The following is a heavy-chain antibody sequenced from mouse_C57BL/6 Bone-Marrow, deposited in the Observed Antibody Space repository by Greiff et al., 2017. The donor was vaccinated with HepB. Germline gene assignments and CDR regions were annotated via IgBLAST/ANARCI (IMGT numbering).Heavy chain of an antibody. CDR2: LWSGGST. Sequence: VQLKESGPGLVQPSQSLSITCTVSGFSLTSYGVHWVRQPPGKGLEWLGVLWSGGSTDYNAAFISRLSISKDNSKSQVFFKRNSLQADDTAIYYCAKGVYGNLFDYWGQGTTLTVSS. D-gene: IGHD2-1*01. V-gene: IGHV2-4*01. CDR3: AKGVYGNLFDY. CDR1: GFSLTSYG. J-gene: IGHJ2*01.